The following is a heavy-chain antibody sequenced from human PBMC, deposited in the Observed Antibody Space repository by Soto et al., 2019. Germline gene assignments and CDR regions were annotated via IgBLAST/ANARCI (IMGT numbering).Heavy chain of an antibody. Sequence: EVQLLESGGGLVQPGGSLRLSCAASGFTFSSYAMSWVRQAPGKGLEWVSAISGSGGSTYYADSVKGRFTISRDNSKNTLYLQMNSLRAEDMAVYYCEKIPHSSSWYLDAFDIWGQGTMVTVSS. CDR3: EKIPHSSSWYLDAFDI. CDR1: GFTFSSYA. V-gene: IGHV3-23*01. J-gene: IGHJ3*02. D-gene: IGHD6-13*01. CDR2: ISGSGGST.